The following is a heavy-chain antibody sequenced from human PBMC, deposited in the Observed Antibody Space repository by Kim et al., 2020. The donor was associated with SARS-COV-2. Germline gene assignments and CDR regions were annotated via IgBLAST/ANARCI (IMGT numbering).Heavy chain of an antibody. CDR2: SRNKQNSYTT. V-gene: IGHV3-72*01. Sequence: GGSLRLSCAASGFIFSDHYIDWVRQAPGKGLEWVGRSRNKQNSYTTEYAASVKGRFAVSRDDSRNSLYLQMDSLKTEDTAVYYCTRSFYYNLRVYSDYWGQGTLVTVSS. D-gene: IGHD3-10*01. CDR3: TRSFYYNLRVYSDY. CDR1: GFIFSDHY. J-gene: IGHJ4*02.